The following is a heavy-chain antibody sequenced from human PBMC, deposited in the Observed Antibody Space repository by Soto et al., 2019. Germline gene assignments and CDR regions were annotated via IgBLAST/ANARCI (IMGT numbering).Heavy chain of an antibody. CDR3: AKDPAYYDSSGTEAFDI. CDR2: ISGSGGST. V-gene: IGHV3-23*01. D-gene: IGHD3-22*01. CDR1: GFTFSSYA. Sequence: EGSLRLSCADSGFTFSSYAMSWVRQAPGKGLEWVSAISGSGGSTYYADSVKGRFTISRDNSKNTLYLQMNSLRAEDTAVYYCAKDPAYYDSSGTEAFDIWGQGTMVTVSS. J-gene: IGHJ3*02.